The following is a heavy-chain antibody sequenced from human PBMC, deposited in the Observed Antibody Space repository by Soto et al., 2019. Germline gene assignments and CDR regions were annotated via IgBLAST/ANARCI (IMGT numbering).Heavy chain of an antibody. V-gene: IGHV4-31*03. CDR1: GGSISSGDYY. D-gene: IGHD2-8*01. J-gene: IGHJ5*02. Sequence: SETLSLTCTVSGGSISSGDYYWSWVRQHPGKGLEWIGYIYHSGSTYYNPSLKSRVTISVDTSKNQFSLKLSSVTAADTAVYYCARDVRPAHTNWFDPWGQGTLVT. CDR2: IYHSGST. CDR3: ARDVRPAHTNWFDP.